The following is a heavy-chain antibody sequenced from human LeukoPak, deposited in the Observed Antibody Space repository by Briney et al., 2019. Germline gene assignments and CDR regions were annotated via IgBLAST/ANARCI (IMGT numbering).Heavy chain of an antibody. CDR3: ARGAYGSGSAYNWFDP. CDR1: GGSITSGSYY. CDR2: IYTSGST. Sequence: TSETLSLTCTVSGGSITSGSYYWSWIRQPAGKGLEWIGRIYTSGSTNYNPSLKSRVTISVDTSKNQFSLRLTSVNAADTAVYYCARGAYGSGSAYNWFDPWGQGTLVTVSS. V-gene: IGHV4-61*02. D-gene: IGHD3-10*01. J-gene: IGHJ5*02.